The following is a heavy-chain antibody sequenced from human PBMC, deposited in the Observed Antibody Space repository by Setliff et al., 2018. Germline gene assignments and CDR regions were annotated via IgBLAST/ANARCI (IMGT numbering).Heavy chain of an antibody. CDR1: GASITSYY. J-gene: IGHJ6*03. Sequence: SETLSLTCSVSGASITSYYWSWIRQPPGKGLEWIAYIHNNGRIKYNPALKSRVTISLDTSKNQLSLNLNSATAADTAVYYCARRNFYYDSSGFALYYYYMDVWGKGTTVTVSS. D-gene: IGHD3-22*01. CDR2: IHNNGRI. CDR3: ARRNFYYDSSGFALYYYYMDV. V-gene: IGHV4-4*08.